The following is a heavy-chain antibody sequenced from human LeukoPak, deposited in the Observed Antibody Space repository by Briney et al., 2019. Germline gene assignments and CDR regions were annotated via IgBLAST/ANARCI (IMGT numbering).Heavy chain of an antibody. CDR1: GFTFSRYD. J-gene: IGHJ4*02. CDR2: ILYDGSNK. Sequence: GGSLRLSCAASGFTFSRYDMHWVRQAPGKGLEWVAAILYDGSNKFYADSVKGRFTISRDNFNNTLYLQMDNLRAEDTAVYYCAKDQSYSYGSWSFDSWGQGTLVSVSS. D-gene: IGHD5-18*01. CDR3: AKDQSYSYGSWSFDS. V-gene: IGHV3-30*18.